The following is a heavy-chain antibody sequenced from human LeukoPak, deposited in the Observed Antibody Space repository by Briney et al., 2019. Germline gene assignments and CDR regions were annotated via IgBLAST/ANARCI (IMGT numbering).Heavy chain of an antibody. V-gene: IGHV3-33*06. D-gene: IGHD2-2*01. CDR3: AKSHVVVSGAVSNWLDP. CDR1: GFTFNIYG. CDR2: IWYDGSKA. Sequence: PGGSLRLSCAASGFTFNIYGMHWVRQAPGKGLEWVAVIWYDGSKAYYADSVKGRFSVSRDNSKNTLYLQMSSLRAEDTAMYYCAKSHVVVSGAVSNWLDPWGQGTLVTVSS. J-gene: IGHJ5*02.